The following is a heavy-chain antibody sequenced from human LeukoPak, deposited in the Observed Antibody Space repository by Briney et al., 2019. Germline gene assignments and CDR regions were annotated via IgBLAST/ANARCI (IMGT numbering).Heavy chain of an antibody. CDR2: IDSSGGYM. J-gene: IGHJ4*02. CDR1: GFTFNTYS. D-gene: IGHD2-15*01. CDR3: AKDAYHLAVVAATIGYFDY. V-gene: IGHV3-21*04. Sequence: GGSLRLSCEASGFTFNTYSMNWARQAPGKGLEWVSSIDSSGGYMFYADSVKGRFIISRDNSKNSLYLQMNSLRAEDTALYYCAKDAYHLAVVAATIGYFDYWGQGTLVTVSS.